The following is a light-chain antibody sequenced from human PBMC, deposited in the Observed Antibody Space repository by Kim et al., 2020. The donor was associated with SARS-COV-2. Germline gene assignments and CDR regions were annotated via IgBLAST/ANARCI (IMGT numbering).Light chain of an antibody. J-gene: IGKJ1*01. Sequence: ASVGDRVTITGRASQSVSAWLAWYQQQPGKAPNLLIYTASSLESGVPSRFSASGSGTEFTLTISSLQPDDFATYYCLQYNAYSPWTFGQGTKLEI. CDR3: LQYNAYSPWT. CDR1: QSVSAW. CDR2: TAS. V-gene: IGKV1-5*03.